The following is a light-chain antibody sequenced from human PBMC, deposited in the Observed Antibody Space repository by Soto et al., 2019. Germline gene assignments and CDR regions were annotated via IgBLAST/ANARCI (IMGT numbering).Light chain of an antibody. CDR1: SSDVGGYNY. V-gene: IGLV2-14*01. CDR2: VVS. CDR3: SSYTSSNTLL. Sequence: QSVLTQPASVSGSPGQSITISCTGTSSDVGGYNYVSWYQQHPGKAPKLLIYVVSSRPSGVSNRFSGSKSGNTASLTISGLQAEDEADYYCSSYTSSNTLLFGGGTKLTVL. J-gene: IGLJ2*01.